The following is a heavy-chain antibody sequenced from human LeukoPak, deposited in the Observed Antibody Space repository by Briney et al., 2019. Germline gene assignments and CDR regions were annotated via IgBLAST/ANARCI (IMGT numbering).Heavy chain of an antibody. CDR1: GYTFTSYD. J-gene: IGHJ4*02. CDR3: ASGYLGITMIVVVMGY. CDR2: MNPNSGNT. D-gene: IGHD3-22*01. V-gene: IGHV1-8*01. Sequence: ASVKVSCKASGYTFTSYDINWVRQATGQGLEWMGWMNPNSGNTGYAQKFQGRVTMTRNTSISTAYMELNSLRSEDTAVYYCASGYLGITMIVVVMGYWGQGTLVTVSS.